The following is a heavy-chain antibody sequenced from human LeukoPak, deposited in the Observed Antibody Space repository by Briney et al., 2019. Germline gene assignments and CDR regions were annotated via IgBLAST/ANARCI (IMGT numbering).Heavy chain of an antibody. CDR2: IKQDRSEK. CDR3: ARGTA. Sequence: GGSLRLSCAVSGLTFSSYWMSWVRQDPGKGLEWVSNIKQDRSEKYYVDSVKGRFTISRDNAKNSLYLQMNSPRAEDTAVYYCARGTAWGKGTTVTVSS. D-gene: IGHD5-18*01. J-gene: IGHJ6*04. V-gene: IGHV3-7*01. CDR1: GLTFSSYW.